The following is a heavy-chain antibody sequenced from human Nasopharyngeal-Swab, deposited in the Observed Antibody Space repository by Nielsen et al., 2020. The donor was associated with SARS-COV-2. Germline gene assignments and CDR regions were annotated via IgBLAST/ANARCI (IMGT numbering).Heavy chain of an antibody. CDR3: ARDLYCSGGSCYYYGMDV. D-gene: IGHD2-15*01. CDR2: ISSSGSTK. J-gene: IGHJ6*02. Sequence: GGPLRPPCAASGFTFSDNYMSWIRQAPGKGLEWGSYISSSGSTKYYAASVKGRFTIPRDNAKNSLYLQMNGLRAEDTAVYYCARDLYCSGGSCYYYGMDVWGQGTTVTVSS. CDR1: GFTFSDNY. V-gene: IGHV3-11*01.